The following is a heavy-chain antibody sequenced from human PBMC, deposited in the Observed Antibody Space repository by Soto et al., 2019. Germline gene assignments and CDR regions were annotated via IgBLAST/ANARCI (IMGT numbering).Heavy chain of an antibody. Sequence: GGSLRLSCAASGFTFSSYAMSWVRQAPGKGLEWVSAISGSGGSTYYADSVKGRFTISRDNSKNTLYLQMNSLRAEDTAVYYCAKDPDIVVVPAAYLFDCWGQGTLVTVSS. CDR2: ISGSGGST. D-gene: IGHD2-2*01. J-gene: IGHJ4*02. CDR3: AKDPDIVVVPAAYLFDC. CDR1: GFTFSSYA. V-gene: IGHV3-23*01.